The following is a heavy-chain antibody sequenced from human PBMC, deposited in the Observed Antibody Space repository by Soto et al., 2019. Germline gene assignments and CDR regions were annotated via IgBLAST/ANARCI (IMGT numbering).Heavy chain of an antibody. CDR1: GFNFRNYG. Sequence: QVQLVESGGGVVQPGRSLRLSCAASGFNFRNYGMHWIRQTPGKGLEWVAVISYDGSNKYYTDSVQGRFTISRDNSKITLYLQMNSLRAEDTAVYYCAKDSHYISGSYGGFDPWGQGTLVTVSS. CDR2: ISYDGSNK. J-gene: IGHJ5*02. D-gene: IGHD3-10*01. V-gene: IGHV3-30*18. CDR3: AKDSHYISGSYGGFDP.